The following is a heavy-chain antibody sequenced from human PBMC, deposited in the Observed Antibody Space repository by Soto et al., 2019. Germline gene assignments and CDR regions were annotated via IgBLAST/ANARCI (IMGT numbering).Heavy chain of an antibody. CDR2: INPNSGGT. CDR3: AGGVLSGSYYNWFDP. CDR1: GGTFSSYA. J-gene: IGHJ5*02. D-gene: IGHD1-26*01. V-gene: IGHV1-2*02. Sequence: ASVKVSCKASGGTFSSYAISWVRQAPGQGLEWMGWINPNSGGTDYAQKFQGRVTMTRDTSISTAYMELSRLRSDDTAVYYCAGGVLSGSYYNWFDPWGQGTPVTVSS.